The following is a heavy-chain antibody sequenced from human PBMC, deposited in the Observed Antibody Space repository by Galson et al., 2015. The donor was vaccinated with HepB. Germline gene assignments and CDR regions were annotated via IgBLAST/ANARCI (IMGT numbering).Heavy chain of an antibody. CDR3: AREGEFSRSSAGGYYYMDV. CDR2: IKPSGGST. CDR1: GYTFNRDY. J-gene: IGHJ6*03. V-gene: IGHV1-46*02. D-gene: IGHD6-6*01. Sequence: SVKVSCKASGYTFNRDYMHWVRQAPGQGLEWMGVIKPSGGSTTYAQKFQGRVTMTRETSTSTDYMELSSLRSDDTAVYYCAREGEFSRSSAGGYYYMDVWGKGTSVTVSS.